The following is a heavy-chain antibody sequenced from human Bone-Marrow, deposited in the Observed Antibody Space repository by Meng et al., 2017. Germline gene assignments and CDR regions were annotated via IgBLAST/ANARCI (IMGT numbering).Heavy chain of an antibody. V-gene: IGHV4-31*03. CDR2: IYYSGST. J-gene: IGHJ2*01. Sequence: HGPPQESGPGLVKPSQTLSLTCTVSGGSISSGNHYWSWIRQHPGKGLEYIGYIYYSGSTYYNPSLKSRVIISVDTSKNQFSLRLNSVTAADTAVYYCASLYGDSSVWYLDLWGRGTLVTVSS. CDR1: GGSISSGNHY. CDR3: ASLYGDSSVWYLDL. D-gene: IGHD4-17*01.